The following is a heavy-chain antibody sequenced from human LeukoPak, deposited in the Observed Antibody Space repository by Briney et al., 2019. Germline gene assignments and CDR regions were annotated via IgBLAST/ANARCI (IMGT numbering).Heavy chain of an antibody. D-gene: IGHD3-22*01. CDR3: ARVPDYYDSSGASSKYYYGLDV. J-gene: IGHJ6*02. CDR1: GFTFSDYY. Sequence: PGGSLSLSSAASGFTFSDYYMSWVRQAPGKGLEWISYISDTSAYTNYAESLRGRFTISRDNAKNSLYLRVHSLRPEDTAIYYCARVPDYYDSSGASSKYYYGLDVWGRGTTVTVSS. CDR2: ISDTSAYT. V-gene: IGHV3-11*05.